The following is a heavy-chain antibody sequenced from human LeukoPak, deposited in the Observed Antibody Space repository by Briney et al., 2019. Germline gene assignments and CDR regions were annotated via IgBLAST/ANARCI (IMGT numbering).Heavy chain of an antibody. V-gene: IGHV3-33*01. CDR1: GFTFSTYN. CDR2: IWYDGRNK. D-gene: IGHD4-23*01. CDR3: ARGAGGTRSRYWYFDL. J-gene: IGHJ2*01. Sequence: GGSLRLSCAASGFTFSTYNMHWVRQAPGKGLEWVAVIWYDGRNKYYTDSVTGRFTISRDNFKDTLYLQMNSLRAEDTAVYYCARGAGGTRSRYWYFDLWGRGTLVTVSS.